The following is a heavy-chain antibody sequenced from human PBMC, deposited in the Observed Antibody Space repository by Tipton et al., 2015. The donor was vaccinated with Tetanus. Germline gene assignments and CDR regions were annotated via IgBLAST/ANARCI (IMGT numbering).Heavy chain of an antibody. Sequence: QLVQSGAEVKKPGESLKISCKGSGYSFTTYWIGWVRQMPGKGLEWMGTIYPGDSNTGYSPSFQGQVTISADRSVSTAYLQWTSLKATDTAIYYCARRRTTTALANYFDSWGQGTQVTVSS. CDR2: IYPGDSNT. D-gene: IGHD1-1*01. CDR1: GYSFTTYW. J-gene: IGHJ4*02. CDR3: ARRRTTTALANYFDS. V-gene: IGHV5-51*01.